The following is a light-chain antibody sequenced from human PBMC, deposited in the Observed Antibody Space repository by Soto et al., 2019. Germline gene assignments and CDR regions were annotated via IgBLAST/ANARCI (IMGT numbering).Light chain of an antibody. CDR3: SSSAGSYTYV. Sequence: QSVLTQPRSVSGSPGQSVTISCTGTSSDVGGYNYVSWYQHHPGKAPKLMIYDVTKRPSGVPDRFSGSKSDNTASLTISGLQAEDEADYYCSSSAGSYTYVFGTGTKLTVL. CDR1: SSDVGGYNY. CDR2: DVT. V-gene: IGLV2-11*01. J-gene: IGLJ1*01.